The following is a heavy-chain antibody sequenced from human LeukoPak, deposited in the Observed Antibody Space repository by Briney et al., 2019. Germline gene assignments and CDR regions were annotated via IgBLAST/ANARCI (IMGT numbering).Heavy chain of an antibody. CDR1: GGTFSSYA. CDR2: IIPFLGIA. D-gene: IGHD6-19*01. J-gene: IGHJ4*02. CDR3: ARQRSHSSGWY. V-gene: IGHV1-69*04. Sequence: GSSVKVSCKASGGTFSSYAISWVRQAPGQGLEWMGRIIPFLGIANYAQKFQGRVTITADKSTSTAYMELSSLRSEDTAVYYCARQRSHSSGWYWGQGTLVTVSS.